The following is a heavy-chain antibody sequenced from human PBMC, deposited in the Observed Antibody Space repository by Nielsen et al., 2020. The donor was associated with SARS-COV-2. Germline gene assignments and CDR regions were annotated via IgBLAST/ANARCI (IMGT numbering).Heavy chain of an antibody. Sequence: GESLKISCAASGFTFSTFPMHWVRQAPGKGLEWVAEISHDGSEKYFVDSVQGRFTISRDNAKSSLFLQMNSLRADDTARYYCARGSGMGVWGQGTTVTVSS. CDR1: GFTFSTFP. V-gene: IGHV3-7*03. J-gene: IGHJ6*02. CDR3: ARGSGMGV. D-gene: IGHD3-10*01. CDR2: ISHDGSEK.